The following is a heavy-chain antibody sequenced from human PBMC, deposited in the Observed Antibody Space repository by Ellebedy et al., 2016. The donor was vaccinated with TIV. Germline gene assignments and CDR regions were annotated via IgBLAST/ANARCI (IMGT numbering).Heavy chain of an antibody. D-gene: IGHD3-10*01. CDR2: ISTSYGDT. V-gene: IGHV1-18*01. Sequence: ASVKVSXXASGYTFTTYSITWVRQAPGQGLEWMAWISTSYGDTTYAQKLQDRVTLTTDTSTSTVYMEMRSLTSDDTAVYYCARGIGSGDAFHIWGQGTMVTVSS. CDR3: ARGIGSGDAFHI. J-gene: IGHJ3*02. CDR1: GYTFTTYS.